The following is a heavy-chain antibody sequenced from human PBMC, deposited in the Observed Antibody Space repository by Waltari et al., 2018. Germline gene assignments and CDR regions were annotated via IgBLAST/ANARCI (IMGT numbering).Heavy chain of an antibody. D-gene: IGHD3-10*01. CDR1: GFTFRSYG. V-gene: IGHV3-30*02. CDR3: AKDRGAGPLPRSFGY. J-gene: IGHJ4*02. Sequence: QVQLVESGGGVVQPGGSLRLSCAASGFTFRSYGMHWVRQAPGKGLEWVAFIRYDGSNKYYADSVKGRFTISRDNSKNTLYLQMNSLRAEDTAVYYCAKDRGAGPLPRSFGYWGQGTLVTVSS. CDR2: IRYDGSNK.